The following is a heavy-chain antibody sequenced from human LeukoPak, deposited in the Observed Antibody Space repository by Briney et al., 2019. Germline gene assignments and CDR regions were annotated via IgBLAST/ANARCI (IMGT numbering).Heavy chain of an antibody. CDR1: GGSFSGHY. J-gene: IGHJ4*01. CDR2: INHSGST. CDR3: ARAPTVNYGGPNPFDY. D-gene: IGHD4-23*01. Sequence: SETLSLTCAVYGGSFSGHYWTWIRQPPGKGLEWIGEINHSGSTNYNPSLKSRVTISVDTSNNQFSLKLSSVTAADTAVYYCARAPTVNYGGPNPFDYWGHGALVTVSS. V-gene: IGHV4-34*01.